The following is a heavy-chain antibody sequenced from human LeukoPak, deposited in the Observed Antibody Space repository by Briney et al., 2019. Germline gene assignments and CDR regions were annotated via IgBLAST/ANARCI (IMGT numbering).Heavy chain of an antibody. CDR3: ARVRHIVVVVAATPELRKDRWFDP. CDR2: ISAYNGNT. Sequence: ASVKVSCKASGYTFTSYGISWVRQAPGQGLEWMGWISAYNGNTNYAQKLQGRVTMTTDTSTSTAYMERRSLKSDDTAVYYCARVRHIVVVVAATPELRKDRWFDPWGQGTLVTVSS. J-gene: IGHJ5*02. V-gene: IGHV1-18*01. D-gene: IGHD2-15*01. CDR1: GYTFTSYG.